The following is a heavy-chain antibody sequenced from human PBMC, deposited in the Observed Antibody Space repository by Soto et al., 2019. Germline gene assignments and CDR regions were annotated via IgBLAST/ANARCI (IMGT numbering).Heavy chain of an antibody. J-gene: IGHJ6*04. V-gene: IGHV1-69*13. Sequence: SVKVSCKASGGTFSSYAISWVRQAPGQGLEWMGGIIPIFGTANYAQKFQGRVTITADESTSTAYMELSSLRSEDTAVYYCAALYCSSTSCYGPSDYYYYGMDVWGKGTTVTVSS. CDR1: GGTFSSYA. CDR2: IIPIFGTA. D-gene: IGHD2-2*01. CDR3: AALYCSSTSCYGPSDYYYYGMDV.